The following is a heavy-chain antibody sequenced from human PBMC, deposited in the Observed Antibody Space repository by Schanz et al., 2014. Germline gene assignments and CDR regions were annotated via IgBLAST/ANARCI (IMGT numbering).Heavy chain of an antibody. CDR3: AKDLLYGAPMPLNHLDY. V-gene: IGHV3-23*01. CDR1: GFTFSSYA. CDR2: ISASGGST. D-gene: IGHD2-2*01. Sequence: EGQLLESGGGLIQPGGSLRLSCAASGFTFSSYAMSWVRQAPGKGLEWVSTISASGGSTYYADSVKGRFTISRDNSENTLYLQMNSLRAEDTAVYYCAKDLLYGAPMPLNHLDYWGQGTLVTVSS. J-gene: IGHJ4*02.